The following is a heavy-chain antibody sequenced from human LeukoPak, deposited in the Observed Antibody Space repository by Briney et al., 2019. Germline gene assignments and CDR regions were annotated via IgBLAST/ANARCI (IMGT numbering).Heavy chain of an antibody. CDR3: ARCYYDSSGCYYFDY. V-gene: IGHV3-21*04. Sequence: PGGSLRLSCAASGFTFSSYSMNWVRQAPGKGLEWVSSISSSSSYIYYADSVKGRFTISRDNAKNSLYLQMNSLRAEDTAVYYCARCYYDSSGCYYFDYWGQGTLVTVSS. CDR2: ISSSSSYI. D-gene: IGHD3-22*01. CDR1: GFTFSSYS. J-gene: IGHJ4*02.